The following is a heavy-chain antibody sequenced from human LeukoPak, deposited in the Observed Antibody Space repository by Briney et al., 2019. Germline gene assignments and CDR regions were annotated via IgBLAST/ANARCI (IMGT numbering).Heavy chain of an antibody. CDR2: ISSSSSYI. Sequence: GGSLRLSCAASGFTFSSYSMNWVRQAPGKGLEWVSSISSSSSYIYYADSVKGRFTISRDNAKNSLYLQMNSLRAEDTAVYYCATDPYGRYGMDVWGQGTTVTVSS. CDR3: ATDPYGRYGMDV. J-gene: IGHJ6*02. V-gene: IGHV3-21*01. CDR1: GFTFSSYS. D-gene: IGHD3-10*01.